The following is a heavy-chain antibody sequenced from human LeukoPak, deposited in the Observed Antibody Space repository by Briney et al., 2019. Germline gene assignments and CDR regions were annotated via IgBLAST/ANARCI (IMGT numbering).Heavy chain of an antibody. CDR2: ISGGGGTT. CDR3: AKDREGLSSGYDLEYFDY. CDR1: GFTFSSYA. V-gene: IGHV3-23*01. J-gene: IGHJ4*02. D-gene: IGHD5-12*01. Sequence: GGSLRLSCAASGFTFSSYAMNWVRQAPGKGLEWVSAISGGGGTTYYADSVKGRFTISRDNSKNTLFLRMNSLRAEDTAVYYCAKDREGLSSGYDLEYFDYWGQGTLVTVSS.